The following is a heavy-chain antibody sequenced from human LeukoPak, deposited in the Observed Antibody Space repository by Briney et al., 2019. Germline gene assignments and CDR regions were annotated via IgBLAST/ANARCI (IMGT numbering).Heavy chain of an antibody. Sequence: ASVKVSCKASGYTFTGYYMHWVRQAPGQGLEWMGWINPNSGGTNYAQKFQGWVTMTRDTSISTAYMELRSLRSDDTAVYYYAKGAPGQLSGAFDIWGQGTMVTVSS. D-gene: IGHD5-18*01. CDR1: GYTFTGYY. CDR2: INPNSGGT. J-gene: IGHJ3*02. CDR3: AKGAPGQLSGAFDI. V-gene: IGHV1-2*04.